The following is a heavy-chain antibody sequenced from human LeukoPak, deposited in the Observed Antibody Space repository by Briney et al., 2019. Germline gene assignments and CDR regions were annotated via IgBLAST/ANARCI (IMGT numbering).Heavy chain of an antibody. CDR3: ARQWLTPFDY. CDR2: ISTSDSTI. CDR1: GFTFSSYE. Sequence: GGSLRLSCAASGFTFSSYEMNWVRQAPGKGLEWVSYISTSDSTIYYADSVKGRFTISRDNAKNSLYLQMNSLRAEDTAIYYCARQWLTPFDYWGQGTLVTVSS. J-gene: IGHJ4*02. V-gene: IGHV3-48*03. D-gene: IGHD6-19*01.